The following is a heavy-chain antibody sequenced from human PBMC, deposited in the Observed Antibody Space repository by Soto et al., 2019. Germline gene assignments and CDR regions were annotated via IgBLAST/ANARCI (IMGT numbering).Heavy chain of an antibody. J-gene: IGHJ6*02. D-gene: IGHD3-22*01. CDR2: IIPVFGTA. CDR1: GGTFSSYG. Sequence: SVKVSCKASGGTFSSYGVSWVRQAPGQGLEWMGGIIPVFGTANYAQNLQDRVTITADESTSTAYMDLSSLRSEDTAVYYCAGRYYHDSSGPSHSYYYGMDGWGQGTTVTVAS. V-gene: IGHV1-69*13. CDR3: AGRYYHDSSGPSHSYYYGMDG.